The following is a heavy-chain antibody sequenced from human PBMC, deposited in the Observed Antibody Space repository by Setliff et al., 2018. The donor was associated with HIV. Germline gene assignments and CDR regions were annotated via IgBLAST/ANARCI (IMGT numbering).Heavy chain of an antibody. Sequence: GGSLRLSCRGSGFTFDDYAMSWVRQAPGRGLEWVSFIRSKIYGGTTEYAASVKGRFTISRDDSKNTLYLQMNSLKTEDTAVYYCTTEATFGEFQNWGQGTLVTVSS. V-gene: IGHV3-49*04. CDR2: IRSKIYGGTT. CDR3: TTEATFGEFQN. CDR1: GFTFDDYA. J-gene: IGHJ4*02. D-gene: IGHD3-10*01.